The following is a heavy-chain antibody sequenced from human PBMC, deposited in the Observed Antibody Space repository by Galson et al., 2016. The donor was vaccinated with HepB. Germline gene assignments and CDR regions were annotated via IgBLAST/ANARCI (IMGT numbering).Heavy chain of an antibody. CDR1: WFIVNNNY. D-gene: IGHD3-22*01. J-gene: IGHJ3*01. CDR2: IYSDGST. CDR3: ARDPYYYDSRGYTTGFDV. V-gene: IGHV3-53*01. Sequence: SLRLSCAASWFIVNNNYMNWVRQAPGKGLEWVSVIYSDGSTYYADSVKGRFTISGDNSKNMLYLQMNTLRAEDTAVYYRARDPYYYDSRGYTTGFDVWGQGTMVTVSS.